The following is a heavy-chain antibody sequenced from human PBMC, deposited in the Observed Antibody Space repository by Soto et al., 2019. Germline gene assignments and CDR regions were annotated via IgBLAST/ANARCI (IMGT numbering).Heavy chain of an antibody. V-gene: IGHV1-8*01. D-gene: IGHD5-18*01. CDR1: GYTFTSYD. J-gene: IGHJ6*03. CDR2: MNPNSGNT. Sequence: GASVKVSCKASGYTFTSYDINWVRQATGQGLEWMGWMNPNSGNTGYAQKFQGRVTMTRNTSISTAYMELSSLRSEDTAVYYCARGVERGYGYGYYYYYYMDVWGKGTTVTVSS. CDR3: ARGVERGYGYGYYYYYYMDV.